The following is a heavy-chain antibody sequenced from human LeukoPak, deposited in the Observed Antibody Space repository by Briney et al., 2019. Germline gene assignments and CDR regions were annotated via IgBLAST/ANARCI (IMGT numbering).Heavy chain of an antibody. J-gene: IGHJ5*02. Sequence: GGSLRLSCAASGFTVSDNYMSWVRQAPGRGLEWVSVMYSRGDAYYADSVKGRFTFSRDISKNTLYLQMNGLRTEDTAMYYCARDAPQVPAAGVLASWGQGTLVTVSS. CDR2: MYSRGDA. D-gene: IGHD6-13*01. V-gene: IGHV3-53*01. CDR3: ARDAPQVPAAGVLAS. CDR1: GFTVSDNY.